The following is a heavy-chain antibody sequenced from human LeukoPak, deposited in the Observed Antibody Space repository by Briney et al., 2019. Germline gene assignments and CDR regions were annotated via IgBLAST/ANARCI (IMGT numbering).Heavy chain of an antibody. CDR1: GYTFTGYY. Sequence: WASVKVSCKASGYTFTGYYMHWVRQAPGQGLEWMGWINPNSGGTNYAQKFQGRVTMTRDTSISTAYMELSRLRSDDTAVYYCARDQGYDFWSGYSKFDYWGQGTLVTVSS. D-gene: IGHD3-3*01. CDR2: INPNSGGT. CDR3: ARDQGYDFWSGYSKFDY. V-gene: IGHV1-2*02. J-gene: IGHJ4*02.